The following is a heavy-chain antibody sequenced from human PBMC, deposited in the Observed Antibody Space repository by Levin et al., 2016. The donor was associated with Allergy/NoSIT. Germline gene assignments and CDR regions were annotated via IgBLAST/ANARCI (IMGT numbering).Heavy chain of an antibody. V-gene: IGHV3-23*01. D-gene: IGHD3-3*01. Sequence: VLQAPGKGLEWVSAISGSGGSTYYADSVKGRFTISRDNSKNTLYLQMNSLRAEDTAVYYCAKDEDRITIFGVVIVGGYDYWGQGTLVTVSS. CDR2: ISGSGGST. CDR3: AKDEDRITIFGVVIVGGYDY. J-gene: IGHJ4*02.